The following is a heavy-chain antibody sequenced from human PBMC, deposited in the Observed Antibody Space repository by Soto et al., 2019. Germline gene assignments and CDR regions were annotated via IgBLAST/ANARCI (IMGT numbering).Heavy chain of an antibody. D-gene: IGHD3-16*01. J-gene: IGHJ6*02. Sequence: QVQLVESGGGVVQPGASLRLSCEASGFDFSSYAMHWVRQAPGKGLEWVGVISYDGNYIYYADSVKGRFTISRDNSKNPLYVQVNSLRPEDTAVYYCAKGILSATIGPYAMDVWGQGTTVTVSS. CDR1: GFDFSSYA. V-gene: IGHV3-30*18. CDR3: AKGILSATIGPYAMDV. CDR2: ISYDGNYI.